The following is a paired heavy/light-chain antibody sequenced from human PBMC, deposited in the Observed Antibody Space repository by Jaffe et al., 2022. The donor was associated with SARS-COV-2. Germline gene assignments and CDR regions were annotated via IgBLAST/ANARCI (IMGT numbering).Heavy chain of an antibody. J-gene: IGHJ5*02. CDR1: GGSFSGYY. CDR2: INHSGST. V-gene: IGHV4-34*01. Sequence: QVQLQQWGAGLLKPSETLSLTCAVYGGSFSGYYWSWIRQPPGKGLEWIGEINHSGSTNYNPSLKSRVTISVDTSKNQFSLKLSSVTAADTAVYYCARGLGSPLWLGGGLSWFDPWGQGTLVTVSS. D-gene: IGHD6-19*01. CDR3: ARGLGSPLWLGGGLSWFDP.
Light chain of an antibody. CDR1: SSNIGAGYD. V-gene: IGLV1-40*01. CDR3: QSYDSSLSGYV. Sequence: QSVLTQPPSVSGAPGQRVTISCTGSSSNIGAGYDVHWYQQLPGTAPKLLIYGNSNRPSGVPDRFSGSKSGTSASLAISGLQAEDEADYYCQSYDSSLSGYVFGTGTKVTVL. CDR2: GNS. J-gene: IGLJ1*01.